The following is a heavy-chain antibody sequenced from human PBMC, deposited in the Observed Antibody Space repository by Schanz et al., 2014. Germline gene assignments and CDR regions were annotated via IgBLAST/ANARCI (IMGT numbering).Heavy chain of an antibody. CDR2: MNESHSTI. CDR1: GFSVGNKY. D-gene: IGHD3-10*01. J-gene: IGHJ4*02. Sequence: EVQLVESGGGLVKPGGSLRLSCAASGFSVGNKYMNWVRQAPGKGLEWVSAMNESHSTIYYADSVRGRFTISRDNAENTLFLQMNSLRAEDTAVYYCARIGGSVFDYWAQGTLVTVSS. CDR3: ARIGGSVFDY. V-gene: IGHV3-23*04.